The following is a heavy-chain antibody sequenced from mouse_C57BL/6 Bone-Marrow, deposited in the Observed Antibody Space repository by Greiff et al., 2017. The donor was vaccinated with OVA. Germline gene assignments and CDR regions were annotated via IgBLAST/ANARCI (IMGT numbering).Heavy chain of an antibody. CDR1: GYTFTSYW. CDR2: INPSSGYT. Sequence: QVQLQQSGAELAKPGASVKLSCKASGYTFTSYWMHWVKQRPGQGLEWIGYINPSSGYTKYNQKFKDKATLTADKSSSTAYMQLSSLTYEDSAVYYCASPTGPDGYYIDYWGQGTTLTVSS. J-gene: IGHJ2*01. V-gene: IGHV1-7*01. CDR3: ASPTGPDGYYIDY. D-gene: IGHD4-1*02.